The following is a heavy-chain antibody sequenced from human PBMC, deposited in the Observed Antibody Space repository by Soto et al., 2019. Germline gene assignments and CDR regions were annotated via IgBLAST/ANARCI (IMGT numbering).Heavy chain of an antibody. CDR1: GGSISSGGYY. J-gene: IGHJ4*02. Sequence: SETLSLTCTVSGGSISSGGYYWSWIRQHPGKGLEWIGYIYYSGSTYYNPSLKSRVTISVDTSKNQFSLKLSSVTAADTAVYYCARESRAYCSSTGCTFFDYWGQGTLVTVSS. D-gene: IGHD2-2*01. CDR3: ARESRAYCSSTGCTFFDY. CDR2: IYYSGST. V-gene: IGHV4-31*03.